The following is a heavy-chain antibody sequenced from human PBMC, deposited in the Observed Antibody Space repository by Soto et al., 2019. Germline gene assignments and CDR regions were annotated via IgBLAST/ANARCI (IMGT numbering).Heavy chain of an antibody. CDR2: ITPIFGAA. V-gene: IGHV1-69*12. CDR1: GGTFSSYA. CDR3: ARDGIAARPIAWFDP. J-gene: IGHJ5*02. Sequence: QVQLVQSGAEVKKPGSSVKVSCTASGGTFSSYAIRWVRQAPGQGLAWMGGITPIFGAADYAQKFQGRVTITADESTSTAYMELSSLRSEDTAVYYCARDGIAARPIAWFDPWGQGTLVTVSS. D-gene: IGHD6-6*01.